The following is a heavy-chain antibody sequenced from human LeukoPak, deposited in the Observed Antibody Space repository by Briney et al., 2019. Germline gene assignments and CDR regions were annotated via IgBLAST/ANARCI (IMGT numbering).Heavy chain of an antibody. D-gene: IGHD5-12*01. V-gene: IGHV3-74*01. CDR3: ALLTVASDFDY. Sequence: GGSLRLSCAASGFTFSSYWMHWVRQAPGKGLVWVSRINTDGTTTSYADSVKGRFTISRDNAKNTLYLQMNSLRAEDTAVCYCALLTVASDFDYWGQGALVTVSS. CDR2: INTDGTTT. J-gene: IGHJ4*02. CDR1: GFTFSSYW.